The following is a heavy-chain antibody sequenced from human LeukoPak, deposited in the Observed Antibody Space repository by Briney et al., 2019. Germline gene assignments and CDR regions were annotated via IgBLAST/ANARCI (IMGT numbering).Heavy chain of an antibody. CDR2: IIPILGIA. Sequence: SVKVSCKASGGTYSSYTISWVRQAPGQGLEWMGRIIPILGIANYAQKFQGRVTITADKSTSTAYMELSSLRSEDTAVYYCVSYWYYYDSSGYPRDYWGQGTLVTVSS. J-gene: IGHJ4*02. CDR1: GGTYSSYT. CDR3: VSYWYYYDSSGYPRDY. D-gene: IGHD3-22*01. V-gene: IGHV1-69*02.